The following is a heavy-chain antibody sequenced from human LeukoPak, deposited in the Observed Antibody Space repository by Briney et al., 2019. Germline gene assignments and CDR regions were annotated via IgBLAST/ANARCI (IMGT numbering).Heavy chain of an antibody. D-gene: IGHD2-15*01. J-gene: IGHJ1*01. V-gene: IGHV4-34*01. CDR3: ARGGGYCSGGSCDEHFQH. CDR2: INHSGST. CDR1: GGSFSGYY. Sequence: SETLSLTCAVYGGSFSGYYWSWIRQPPGKGLEWIGEINHSGSTNYNPSLKSRVTISVDTSKNQFSLKLSSVTAADTAVYYCARGGGYCSGGSCDEHFQHWSQGTLVTVSS.